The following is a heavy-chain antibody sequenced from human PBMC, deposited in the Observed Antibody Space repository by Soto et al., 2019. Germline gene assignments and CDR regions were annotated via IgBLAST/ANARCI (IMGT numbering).Heavy chain of an antibody. Sequence: QVQLVESGGGVVQPGRSLRLSCAASGFTFSSYGMHWVRQAPGKGLEWVAVIWYDGSNKYYADSVKGRFTISRDNSKNTLYLQMNSLSAEDTAVYSCARGDYYDSSGSLIDYWGQGTLVTVSA. CDR3: ARGDYYDSSGSLIDY. D-gene: IGHD3-22*01. J-gene: IGHJ4*02. CDR1: GFTFSSYG. CDR2: IWYDGSNK. V-gene: IGHV3-33*01.